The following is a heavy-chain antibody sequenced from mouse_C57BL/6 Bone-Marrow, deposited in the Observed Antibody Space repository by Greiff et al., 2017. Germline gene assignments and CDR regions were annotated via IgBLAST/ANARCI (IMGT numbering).Heavy chain of an antibody. V-gene: IGHV14-4*01. J-gene: IGHJ4*01. Sequence: VQLKQPGAELVRPGASVKLSCTASGFNIKDDYMHWVKQRPEQGLEWIGWIDPENGDTEYASKFQGKATITADTSSNTAYLQLSSLTSEDTAVYYCTTFGDYAMDYWGQGTSVTVSS. CDR1: GFNIKDDY. CDR3: TTFGDYAMDY. CDR2: IDPENGDT.